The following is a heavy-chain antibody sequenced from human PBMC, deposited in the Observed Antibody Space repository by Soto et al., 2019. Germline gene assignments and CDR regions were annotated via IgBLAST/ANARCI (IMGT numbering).Heavy chain of an antibody. D-gene: IGHD3-22*01. CDR2: INHSGRV. Sequence: QVQLQQWGAGLLKPSETLSLTCAVHGGSFSGHSWTWIRQSPGKGLEWIGDINHSGRVNYSPSLKIRVTISLDTSKNQFSLTLSAVTAADTAMYYCSTRAYDTNGYYRFDPWGQGTLVTVSS. J-gene: IGHJ5*01. CDR1: GGSFSGHS. V-gene: IGHV4-34*01. CDR3: STRAYDTNGYYRFDP.